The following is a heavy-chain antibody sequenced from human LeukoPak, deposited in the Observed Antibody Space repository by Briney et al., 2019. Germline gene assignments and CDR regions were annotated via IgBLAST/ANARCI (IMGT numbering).Heavy chain of an antibody. D-gene: IGHD2-15*01. CDR3: AKDIRLPPQRIYYYGMDV. CDR2: ISYDGSNK. J-gene: IGHJ6*02. V-gene: IGHV3-30*18. Sequence: PGRSLRLSCAASGFTFSSYGMHWVRQAPGKGLEWVAVISYDGSNKYYADSVKGRFTISRDNSKNTLYLQMNSLRAEDTAVYYCAKDIRLPPQRIYYYGMDVWSQGTTVTVSS. CDR1: GFTFSSYG.